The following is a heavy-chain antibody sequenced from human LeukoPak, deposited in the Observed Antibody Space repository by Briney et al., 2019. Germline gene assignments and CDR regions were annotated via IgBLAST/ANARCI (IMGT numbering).Heavy chain of an antibody. V-gene: IGHV4-30-4*08. D-gene: IGHD3-3*01. J-gene: IGHJ6*02. CDR2: IYYSGST. CDR1: GGSISSSSYY. Sequence: SETLSLTCTVSGGSISSSSYYWGWIRQPPGKGLEWIGYIYYSGSTYYNPSLKSRVTISVDTSKNQFSLKLSSVTAADTAVYYCARDYDFWSQGYYGMDVWGQGTTVTVSS. CDR3: ARDYDFWSQGYYGMDV.